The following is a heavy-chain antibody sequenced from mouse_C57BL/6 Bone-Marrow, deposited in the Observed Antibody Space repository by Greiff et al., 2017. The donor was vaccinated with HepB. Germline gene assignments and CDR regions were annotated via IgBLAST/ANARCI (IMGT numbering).Heavy chain of an antibody. CDR2: ISSGGSYT. CDR1: GFTFSSYG. V-gene: IGHV5-6*01. J-gene: IGHJ2*01. D-gene: IGHD1-1*01. Sequence: EVKVVESGGDLVKPGGSLKLSCAASGFTFSSYGMSWVRQTPDKRLEWVATISSGGSYTYYPDSVKGRFTISRDNAKNTLYLQMSSLKSEDTAMYYCARSITTVVFDYWGQGTTLTVSS. CDR3: ARSITTVVFDY.